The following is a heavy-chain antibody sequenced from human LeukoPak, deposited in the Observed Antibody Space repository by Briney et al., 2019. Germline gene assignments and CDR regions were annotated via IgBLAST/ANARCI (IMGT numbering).Heavy chain of an antibody. CDR3: ARSMGAYCGGDCDPLDY. D-gene: IGHD2-21*02. CDR1: GYTFTGYY. J-gene: IGHJ4*02. CDR2: INPNSGGT. V-gene: IGHV1-2*02. Sequence: ASVKVSCKASGYTFTGYYMHWVRQAPGQGLEWMGWINPNSGGTNYAQKFQGGVTMTRDTSISTAYMELSRLRSDDTAVYYCARSMGAYCGGDCDPLDYWGQGTLVAVSS.